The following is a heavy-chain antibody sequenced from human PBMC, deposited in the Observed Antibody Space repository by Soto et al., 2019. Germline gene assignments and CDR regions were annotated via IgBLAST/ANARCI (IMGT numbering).Heavy chain of an antibody. Sequence: QVRLVGSGGGVVQPGRTLRLSCAASGFTFSSYAMHWVRQVPGKGLEWVAVISYDGSNKYYADSVKGRFTISRDNSKNTLYLQMNSLRAEDTAVYYCARPLWRDDYNWGYFDLWGRGTLVTVSS. CDR1: GFTFSSYA. V-gene: IGHV3-30-3*01. J-gene: IGHJ2*01. D-gene: IGHD4-4*01. CDR2: ISYDGSNK. CDR3: ARPLWRDDYNWGYFDL.